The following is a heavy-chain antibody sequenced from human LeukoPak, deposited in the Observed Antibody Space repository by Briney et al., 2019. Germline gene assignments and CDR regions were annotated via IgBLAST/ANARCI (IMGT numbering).Heavy chain of an antibody. J-gene: IGHJ4*02. CDR1: GFTFSSYS. V-gene: IGHV3-21*01. CDR2: ISSSSSYI. CDR3: ARVAMLGYCSGGSCQYYDY. Sequence: GGSLRLSCAASGFTFSSYSMNWVRQAPGKGLEWVSSISSSSSYIYYADSVKGRFTISRDNAKNSLYLQMNSLRAEDTAVCYCARVAMLGYCSGGSCQYYDYWGQGTLVTVSS. D-gene: IGHD2-15*01.